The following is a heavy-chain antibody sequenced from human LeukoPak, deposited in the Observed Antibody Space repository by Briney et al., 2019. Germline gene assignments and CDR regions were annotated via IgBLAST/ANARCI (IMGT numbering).Heavy chain of an antibody. Sequence: GGSLRLSCSASGFTFFSYAISWVPQALGKGVEWGSAISGSGGSTYYADSVKGRFTISRDNSKNTLYLQMNSLRAEDTAVYYCASQTDYDFWSGWTNWFDPWGQGTLVTVSS. CDR3: ASQTDYDFWSGWTNWFDP. D-gene: IGHD3-3*01. J-gene: IGHJ5*02. CDR1: GFTFFSYA. V-gene: IGHV3-23*01. CDR2: ISGSGGST.